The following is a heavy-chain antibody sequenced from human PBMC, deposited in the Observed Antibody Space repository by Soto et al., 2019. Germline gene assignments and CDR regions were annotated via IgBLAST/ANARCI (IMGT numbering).Heavy chain of an antibody. Sequence: PSETLSLTCTVSGGSFSPNYWSWIRQPPGKGLEWIGSIYHSGSTYYNPSLKSRVTISVDTSKNHFSLKLSSVTAADTAVYYCATQEVGGSYVYTFDPWGQGTLVTVS. CDR1: GGSFSPNY. D-gene: IGHD1-26*01. CDR3: ATQEVGGSYVYTFDP. V-gene: IGHV4-59*05. CDR2: IYHSGST. J-gene: IGHJ5*02.